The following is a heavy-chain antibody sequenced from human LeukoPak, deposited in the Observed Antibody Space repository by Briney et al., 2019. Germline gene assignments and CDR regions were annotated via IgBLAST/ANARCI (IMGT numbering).Heavy chain of an antibody. CDR1: GFTFSSYA. J-gene: IGHJ4*02. CDR3: AKDACSSTSCYQKGYFDY. CDR2: ISGSGGST. Sequence: GGSLRLSCAASGFTFSSYAMSWVRQAPGKGLEWVSAISGSGGSTYYADSVKGRFTISRDNSKNTLYLQMNSLRAEDTAVYCCAKDACSSTSCYQKGYFDYWGQGTLVTVSS. V-gene: IGHV3-23*01. D-gene: IGHD2-2*01.